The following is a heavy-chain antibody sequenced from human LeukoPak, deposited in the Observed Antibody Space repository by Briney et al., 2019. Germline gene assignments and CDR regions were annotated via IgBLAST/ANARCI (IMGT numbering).Heavy chain of an antibody. CDR2: IIPILGIA. CDR1: GGTFSSYA. J-gene: IGHJ4*02. V-gene: IGHV1-69*04. Sequence: SVKVSCEASGGTFSSYAISWVRQAPGQGFEWMGRIIPILGIANYAQKFQGRVTITADKSTSTAYMELSSLRSEDTAVYYCARVGFYGGNTRLDYWGQGTLVTVSS. CDR3: ARVGFYGGNTRLDY. D-gene: IGHD4-23*01.